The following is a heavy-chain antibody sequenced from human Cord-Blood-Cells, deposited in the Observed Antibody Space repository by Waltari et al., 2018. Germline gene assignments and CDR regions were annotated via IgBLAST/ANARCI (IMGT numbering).Heavy chain of an antibody. CDR3: AREKYYYGSGSYSQFDY. CDR1: GGTFSSYA. CDR2: IIPIFGTA. J-gene: IGHJ4*02. Sequence: QVQLVQSGAEVKKPGSSVKVSCKASGGTFSSYAISWVRQAPGPGLEWMGGIIPIFGTANYAQKFQGRVTITADESTSTAYMELSSLRSEDTAVYYCAREKYYYGSGSYSQFDYWGQGTLVTVSS. V-gene: IGHV1-69*01. D-gene: IGHD3-10*01.